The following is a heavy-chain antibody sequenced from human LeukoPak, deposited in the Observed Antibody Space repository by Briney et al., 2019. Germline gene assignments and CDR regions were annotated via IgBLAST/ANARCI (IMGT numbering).Heavy chain of an antibody. CDR1: GFTFSSYS. CDR3: ARDRTPLAGAGAVEDY. V-gene: IGHV3-21*01. Sequence: GGSLRLSCASSGFTFSSYSMNWVRQAPGKGLEWVSSISSSSSYIYYADSVKGRFTISRDNAKNSLYLQMNSLRAEDTAVYYCARDRTPLAGAGAVEDYWGQGTLVTVSS. J-gene: IGHJ4*02. CDR2: ISSSSSYI. D-gene: IGHD6-19*01.